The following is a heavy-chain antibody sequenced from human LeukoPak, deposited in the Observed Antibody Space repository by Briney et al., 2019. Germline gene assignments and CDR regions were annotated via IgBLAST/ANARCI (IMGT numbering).Heavy chain of an antibody. Sequence: SETLSLTCTVSGGSIGSYYWSWIRQPPGKGLEWIGYIYNSGSTNYNPSLKSRVTTSVDTSKNQFSLKLSSVTAADTAVYYCARNFPSSSDAFDIWGQGTMVTVSS. V-gene: IGHV4-59*01. CDR1: GGSIGSYY. J-gene: IGHJ3*02. CDR2: IYNSGST. CDR3: ARNFPSSSDAFDI. D-gene: IGHD6-6*01.